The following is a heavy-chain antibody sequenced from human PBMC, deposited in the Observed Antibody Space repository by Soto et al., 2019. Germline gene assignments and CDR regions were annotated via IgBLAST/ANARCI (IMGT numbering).Heavy chain of an antibody. D-gene: IGHD1-7*01. CDR3: ACVYNWNYGYGMDV. CDR2: ISAYNGNT. V-gene: IGHV1-18*01. Sequence: ASVKGSCKASGYTFTSYVISWVRQAPGQGLEWMGWISAYNGNTNYAQKLQGRVTMTTDTSTSTAYMELRSLRSDDTAVYYGACVYNWNYGYGMDVWAQGTTDTLSS. J-gene: IGHJ6*02. CDR1: GYTFTSYV.